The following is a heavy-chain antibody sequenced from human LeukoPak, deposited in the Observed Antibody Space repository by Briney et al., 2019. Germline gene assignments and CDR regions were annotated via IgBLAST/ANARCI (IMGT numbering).Heavy chain of an antibody. J-gene: IGHJ6*03. D-gene: IGHD6-25*01. CDR2: IYYSGST. Sequence: SETLSLTCTVSGGSICSYYWSWIRQPPGKGLEWIGYIYYSGSTNYNPSLKSRVTISVDTSKNQFSLKLSSVTAADTAVYYCARYPASYYYYYMDVWGKGTTVTVSS. CDR3: ARYPASYYYYYMDV. CDR1: GGSICSYY. V-gene: IGHV4-59*01.